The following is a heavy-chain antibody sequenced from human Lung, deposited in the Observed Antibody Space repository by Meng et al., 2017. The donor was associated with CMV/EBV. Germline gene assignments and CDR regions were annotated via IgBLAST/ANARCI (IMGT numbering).Heavy chain of an antibody. CDR1: GFSFGHYW. Sequence: AXSLSLXCAVYGFSFGHYWMHWVRQVPGKGLVWVSRINNVGSSPQYPNSMRGRFTIARDNGTNPLYLRMHSVTAEETAVYCCGREHYSDYYFDMWSQGTMVTVSS. D-gene: IGHD5-12*01. CDR3: GREHYSDYYFDM. J-gene: IGHJ3*02. V-gene: IGHV3-74*03. CDR2: INNVGSSP.